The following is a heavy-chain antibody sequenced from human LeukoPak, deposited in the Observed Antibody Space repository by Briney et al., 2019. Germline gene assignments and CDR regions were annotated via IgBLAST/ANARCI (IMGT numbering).Heavy chain of an antibody. D-gene: IGHD6-19*01. V-gene: IGHV4-59*12. CDR1: GDSLSTYY. J-gene: IGHJ6*02. CDR2: IHQSGST. CDR3: SREQYTSGGSGWFGMDV. Sequence: SETLSLTCSVSGDSLSTYYWTWTRQPPGKGLEWIGFIHQSGSTEYNPSLKSRVTMSLDTSRNQFSLRMSTVTAADTAVYYCSREQYTSGGSGWFGMDVWGQGTTVTVSS.